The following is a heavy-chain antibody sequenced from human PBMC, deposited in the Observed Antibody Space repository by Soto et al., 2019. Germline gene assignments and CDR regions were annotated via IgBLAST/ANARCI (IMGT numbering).Heavy chain of an antibody. CDR1: GYTFTSYA. D-gene: IGHD1-7*01. CDR3: ARDLTGTTAMDV. CDR2: INAGNGNT. Sequence: ASVKVSCKASGYTFTSYAMHWVRQAPGQRLEWMGWINAGNGNTKYSQKFQGRVTITRDTSASTAYMELSSLRSEDTAVYYCARDLTGTTAMDVWGKGATVTVSS. J-gene: IGHJ6*04. V-gene: IGHV1-3*01.